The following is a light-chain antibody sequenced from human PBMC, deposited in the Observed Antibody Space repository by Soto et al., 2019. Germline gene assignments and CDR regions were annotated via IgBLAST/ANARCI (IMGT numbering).Light chain of an antibody. J-gene: IGLJ2*01. Sequence: QSALTQPASVSGSPGQSITISCTGTSSDVGGYDYVSWYQHHPGTAPKLMIYDVTNRPSGISNRFSGSKSGNTASLTISGLQAEDEGDYYCSSYTSSVTVVFGGGTKLTVL. CDR3: SSYTSSVTVV. V-gene: IGLV2-14*03. CDR2: DVT. CDR1: SSDVGGYDY.